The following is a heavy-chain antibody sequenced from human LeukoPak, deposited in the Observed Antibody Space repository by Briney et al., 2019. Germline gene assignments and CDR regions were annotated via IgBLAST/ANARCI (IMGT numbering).Heavy chain of an antibody. V-gene: IGHV3-21*01. CDR3: AREFKSGYGMWA. CDR2: ITSSSDYI. CDR1: GLTFSSYS. J-gene: IGHJ5*02. D-gene: IGHD5-18*01. Sequence: PGGSLRLSCTASGLTFSSYSMNWVRQAPGKGLEWVSSITSSSDYIYYADSVKGRFTISRDNAENSLHLQMNSLRADDTAVYYCAREFKSGYGMWAWGQGTLVTVSS.